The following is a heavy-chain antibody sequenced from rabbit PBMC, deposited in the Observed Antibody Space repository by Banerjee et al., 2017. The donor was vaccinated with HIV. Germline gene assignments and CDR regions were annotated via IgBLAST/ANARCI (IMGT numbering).Heavy chain of an antibody. V-gene: IGHV1S45*01. CDR3: ARTASGDYNDL. J-gene: IGHJ4*01. CDR2: INTGNSGST. Sequence: QEQLEESGGDLVKPGASLTLTCTASGFSFSSSYWICWVRQAPGKGLEWIGMINTGNSGSTYYASWAKGRFTISKTSSTTVTLQMTSLTAADTATYFCARTASGDYNDLWGPGTLVTVS. CDR1: GFSFSSSYW. D-gene: IGHD1-1*01.